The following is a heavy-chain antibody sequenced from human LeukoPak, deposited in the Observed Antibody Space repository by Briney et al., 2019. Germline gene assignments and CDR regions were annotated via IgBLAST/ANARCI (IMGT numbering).Heavy chain of an antibody. CDR1: GSSVSSDEYY. J-gene: IGHJ4*02. V-gene: IGHV4-31*03. CDR2: VYYSGSS. CDR3: ARVKVLRFLEWFLGF. Sequence: PSQTLSLTCTVSGSSVSSDEYYWSWVRQYPGKGLEWIGYVYYSGSSYYIPSLESRVTMSVEVSKNQFSLELRSVTAADTAVYYCARVKVLRFLEWFLGFWGQGALVTVSS. D-gene: IGHD3-3*01.